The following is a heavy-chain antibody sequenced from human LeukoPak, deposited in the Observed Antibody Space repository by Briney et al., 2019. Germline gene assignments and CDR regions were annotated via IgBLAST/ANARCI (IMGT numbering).Heavy chain of an antibody. D-gene: IGHD6-19*01. CDR3: ASSIAVAGTLDY. J-gene: IGHJ4*02. CDR1: GFTFSSYA. V-gene: IGHV3-30*04. CDR2: ISYDGSNK. Sequence: GGSLRLSCAASGFTFSSYAMHWVRQAPGKGLEWVAVISYDGSNKYYADSVKGRFTISRDNSKNTLYLQMNSLRAEDTAVYYCASSIAVAGTLDYWGQGTLVTVSS.